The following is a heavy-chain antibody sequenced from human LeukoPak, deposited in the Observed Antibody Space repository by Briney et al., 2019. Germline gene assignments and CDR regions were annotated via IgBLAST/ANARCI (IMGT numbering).Heavy chain of an antibody. D-gene: IGHD3-10*01. CDR2: ISYDGSNK. V-gene: IGHV3-30*04. Sequence: GRSLRLSCAASGFTFSSYAMHWVRQAPGKGLEWVAVISYDGSNKYYADSVKGRFTISRDNSKNTLYLQMNSLRAEDTAVYYCASSLYGSGSTRSYYFDYWGQGTLVTVSS. CDR3: ASSLYGSGSTRSYYFDY. J-gene: IGHJ4*02. CDR1: GFTFSSYA.